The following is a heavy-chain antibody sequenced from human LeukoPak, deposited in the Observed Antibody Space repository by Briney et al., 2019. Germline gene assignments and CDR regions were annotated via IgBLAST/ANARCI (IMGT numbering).Heavy chain of an antibody. CDR2: IYISGST. J-gene: IGHJ4*02. D-gene: IGHD2-8*02. CDR1: GSSISSGSYY. V-gene: IGHV4-61*02. Sequence: SETLSLTCTVSGSSISSGSYYWSWIRQPAGKGREWIGRIYISGSTNYNPSLKSRVTISADTSKNQFSLKLSSVTAADTAVYYCARGYWFYFDYWGQGTLVTVSS. CDR3: ARGYWFYFDY.